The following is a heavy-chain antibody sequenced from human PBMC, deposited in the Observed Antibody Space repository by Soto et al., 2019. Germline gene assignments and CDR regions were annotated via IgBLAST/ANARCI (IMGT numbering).Heavy chain of an antibody. CDR1: GGSISSGDYY. D-gene: IGHD5-12*01. CDR3: AREDKPGGYTPPGTSGFDY. V-gene: IGHV4-30-4*02. J-gene: IGHJ4*02. Sequence: SETLSLTCTVSGGSISSGDYYWSWIRQPPGKGLEWIGYIYYSGSTYYNPSLKSRVTISVDTSKNQFSLTLSSVTAADKAVYYCAREDKPGGYTPPGTSGFDYWGQGTLVTVSS. CDR2: IYYSGST.